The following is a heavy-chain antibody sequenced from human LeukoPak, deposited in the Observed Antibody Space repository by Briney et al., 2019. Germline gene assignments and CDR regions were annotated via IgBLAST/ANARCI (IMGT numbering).Heavy chain of an antibody. Sequence: SQTLSLTCTVSGGSISSGSYYWSWIRQPVGKGLEWIGRIYTSGSTNYNPSLKSRVTISVDTSKYQFSLKLSSVTAADTAVYYCAREDVDTAMVLDYWGQGTLVTVSS. V-gene: IGHV4-61*02. CDR2: IYTSGST. CDR3: AREDVDTAMVLDY. D-gene: IGHD5-18*01. CDR1: GGSISSGSYY. J-gene: IGHJ4*02.